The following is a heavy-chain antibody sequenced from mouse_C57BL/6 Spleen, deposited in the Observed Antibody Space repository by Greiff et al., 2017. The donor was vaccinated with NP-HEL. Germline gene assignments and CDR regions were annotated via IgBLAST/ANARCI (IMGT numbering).Heavy chain of an antibody. CDR3: TRSGIYPFAY. Sequence: QVQLKESGAELVRPGASVTLSCKASDYTFTDYEMHWVKQTPVHGLEWIGAIDPETGGTAYNQKFKGKAILTADKSSSTAYMELRSLTSEDSAVYYCTRSGIYPFAYWGQGTLVTVSA. J-gene: IGHJ3*01. D-gene: IGHD6-1*01. CDR2: IDPETGGT. V-gene: IGHV1-15*01. CDR1: DYTFTDYE.